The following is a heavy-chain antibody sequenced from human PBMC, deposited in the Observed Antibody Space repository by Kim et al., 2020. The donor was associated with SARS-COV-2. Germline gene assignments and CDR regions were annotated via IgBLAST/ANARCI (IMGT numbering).Heavy chain of an antibody. V-gene: IGHV4-39*01. J-gene: IGHJ5*02. Sequence: SETLSLTCTVSGGSINSSNYYWGWLRQPPGQGLEWIVSIYYNGSTYYNPSLKSRVTISVDTSKNQFSLKLSSVTAADTAVYSCARQGYSSTSEPWGQGTLVTVSS. D-gene: IGHD6-13*01. CDR2: IYYNGST. CDR1: GGSINSSNYY. CDR3: ARQGYSSTSEP.